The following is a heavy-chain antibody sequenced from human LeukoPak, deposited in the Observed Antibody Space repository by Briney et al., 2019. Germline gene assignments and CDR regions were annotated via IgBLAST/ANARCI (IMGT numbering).Heavy chain of an antibody. V-gene: IGHV3-23*01. CDR2: TVGSGPDT. CDR1: GFTFTNYA. Sequence: GGSLRLSCAASGFTFTNYAMSWVRQTPGKGLEWVSATVGSGPDTYHADSVKGRFTVSRDNSRNTLYLQMNSLRVEDTAVYYCASRDYYDSSGYDYWGQGTLVTVSS. D-gene: IGHD3-22*01. CDR3: ASRDYYDSSGYDY. J-gene: IGHJ4*02.